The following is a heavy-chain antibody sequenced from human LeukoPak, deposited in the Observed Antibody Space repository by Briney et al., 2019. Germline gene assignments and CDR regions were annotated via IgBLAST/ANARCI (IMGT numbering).Heavy chain of an antibody. Sequence: GRSLRLSCAASGFTFSSYAMHWVRQAPGKGLEWVAVISYDGSNKYYADSVKGRFTISRDNSKNTLYLQMNSLRAEDTAVYYCARRSSIVVGPAATLVRYYYYGMDVWGEGATVTVSS. J-gene: IGHJ6*04. CDR2: ISYDGSNK. CDR1: GFTFSSYA. CDR3: ARRSSIVVGPAATLVRYYYYGMDV. V-gene: IGHV3-30-3*01. D-gene: IGHD2-2*01.